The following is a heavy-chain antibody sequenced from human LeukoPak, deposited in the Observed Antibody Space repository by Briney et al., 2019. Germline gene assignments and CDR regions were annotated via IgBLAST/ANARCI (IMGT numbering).Heavy chain of an antibody. CDR1: GCTFTGYY. CDR2: INPNSGGT. V-gene: IGHV1-2*02. J-gene: IGHJ4*02. Sequence: GASVKVSCKASGCTFTGYYMHWVRQAPGQGLEWMGWINPNSGGTNYAQKFQGRVTMTRDTSISTAYMELSRLRSDDTAVYYCARLSSIRSSWYMWHYWGQGTLVTVSS. CDR3: ARLSSIRSSWYMWHY. D-gene: IGHD6-13*01.